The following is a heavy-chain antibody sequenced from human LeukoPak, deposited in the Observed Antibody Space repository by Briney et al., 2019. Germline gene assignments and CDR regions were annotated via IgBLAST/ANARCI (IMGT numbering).Heavy chain of an antibody. CDR3: ARVQQLALYGMDV. V-gene: IGHV3-30-3*01. Sequence: GGSLRLSCAASGFTFSSYAMHWVRKAPGKGLEWVAVISYDGSNKYYADSVKGRFTISRDNSKNTLYLQMNSLRAEDTAVYYCARVQQLALYGMDVWGQGTTVTVSS. J-gene: IGHJ6*02. CDR2: ISYDGSNK. D-gene: IGHD6-13*01. CDR1: GFTFSSYA.